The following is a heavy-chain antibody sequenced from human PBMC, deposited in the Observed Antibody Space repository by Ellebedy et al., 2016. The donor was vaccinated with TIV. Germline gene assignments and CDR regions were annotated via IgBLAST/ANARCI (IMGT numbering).Heavy chain of an antibody. Sequence: MPSETLSLTCTVSGGSISSGASYWSWIRQPPGKGLEWIGYIYYSGSTNYNPSLKSRVTISVDTSKNQFSLTLSSVTAADTAVYYCAKHSSITMVEEDAFDIWGQGTMVTVSS. CDR1: GGSISSGASY. D-gene: IGHD3-10*01. CDR3: AKHSSITMVEEDAFDI. V-gene: IGHV4-61*08. CDR2: IYYSGST. J-gene: IGHJ3*02.